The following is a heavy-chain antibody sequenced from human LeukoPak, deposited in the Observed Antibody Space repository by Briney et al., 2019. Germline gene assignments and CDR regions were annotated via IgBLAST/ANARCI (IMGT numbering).Heavy chain of an antibody. V-gene: IGHV5-51*01. CDR3: ARRYCSGGSCQRFDY. CDR2: IYPGDSDT. D-gene: IGHD2-15*01. CDR1: GYSFTSYW. Sequence: GESLKISCKGSGYSFTSYWIGWVRQMPGKGLEWMGIIYPGDSDTRYSPSFQGQVTISADKSISTAYLQWSSLKASDPAMYYCARRYCSGGSCQRFDYWGQGTLVTVSS. J-gene: IGHJ4*02.